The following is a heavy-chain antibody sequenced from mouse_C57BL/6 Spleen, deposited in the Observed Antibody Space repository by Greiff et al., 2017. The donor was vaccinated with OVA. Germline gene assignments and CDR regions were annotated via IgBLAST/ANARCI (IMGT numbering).Heavy chain of an antibody. CDR1: GYAFSSSW. CDR3: ESAGSSCVGAMDY. V-gene: IGHV1-82*01. D-gene: IGHD1-1*01. CDR2: IYPGDGDT. Sequence: QVQLQQSGPELVKPGASVKISCKASGYAFSSSWMNWVKQRPGKGLEWIGRIYPGDGDTNYNGKFKGKATLTADKSSSTAYMQRISLTSEDSAVYVCESAGSSCVGAMDYWGQGTSVTVSS. J-gene: IGHJ4*01.